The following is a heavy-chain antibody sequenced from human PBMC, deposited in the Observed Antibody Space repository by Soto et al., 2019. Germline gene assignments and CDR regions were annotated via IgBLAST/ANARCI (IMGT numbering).Heavy chain of an antibody. CDR3: ARMNRDYYYYGMDV. CDR1: GDSISSSNG. CDR2: IDQNGVA. J-gene: IGHJ6*02. V-gene: IGHV4-4*02. Sequence: XATLSLTFGVSGDSISSSNGWAWFRQTPGKGLEWIGKIDQNGVANYNPSLERRVTISKDNSKNEIFLKVSSVTAADSAVYYCARMNRDYYYYGMDVWGQGATVTVSS.